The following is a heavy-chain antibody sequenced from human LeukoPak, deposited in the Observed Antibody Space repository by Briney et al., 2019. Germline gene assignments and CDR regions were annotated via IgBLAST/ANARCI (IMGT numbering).Heavy chain of an antibody. CDR1: GYTFTGYY. V-gene: IGHV1-2*06. D-gene: IGHD2-15*01. Sequence: ASVKVSCKASGYTFTGYYMHWVRQAPGQGLEWMGRINPNSGGTNYAQKFQGRVTMTRDTSISTAYMELSRLRSDDTAAYYCAREIIPDIVVVVAVYMDVWGKRTTVTVSS. CDR3: AREIIPDIVVVVAVYMDV. J-gene: IGHJ6*03. CDR2: INPNSGGT.